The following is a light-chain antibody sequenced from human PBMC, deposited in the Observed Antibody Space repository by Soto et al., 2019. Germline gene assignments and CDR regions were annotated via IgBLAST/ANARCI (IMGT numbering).Light chain of an antibody. CDR2: GAS. V-gene: IGKV3-20*01. CDR3: QAYGSSPMGP. Sequence: EIVLTQSPGALSLSPGERATLSCRASQSVSSSYLAWYQQKPGQAPRLLIYGASSRATGIPDRFSGSGSGTDFTLTISRLEPEDFAVYYCQAYGSSPMGPFSQGTKVDI. J-gene: IGKJ1*01. CDR1: QSVSSSY.